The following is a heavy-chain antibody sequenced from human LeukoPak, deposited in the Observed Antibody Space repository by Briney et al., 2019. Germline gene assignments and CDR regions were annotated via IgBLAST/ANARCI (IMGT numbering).Heavy chain of an antibody. CDR3: ARDFGYYGSGTLFDY. CDR2: IYSGGST. Sequence: GGSLRLSCAASGFTVSSNYMSWVRQAPGKGLEWVSVIYSGGSTYYADSVKGRFTIPRDNSKNTLYLQMNSLRAEDTAVYYCARDFGYYGSGTLFDYWGQGTLVTVSS. J-gene: IGHJ4*02. CDR1: GFTVSSNY. V-gene: IGHV3-66*01. D-gene: IGHD3-10*01.